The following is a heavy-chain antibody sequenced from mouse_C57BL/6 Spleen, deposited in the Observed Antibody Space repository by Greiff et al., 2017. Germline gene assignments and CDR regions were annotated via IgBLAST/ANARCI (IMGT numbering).Heavy chain of an antibody. D-gene: IGHD1-1*01. V-gene: IGHV1-82*01. J-gene: IGHJ4*01. CDR2: IYPGDGDT. CDR1: GYAFSSSW. CDR3: ARRDYYGSSLDAMDY. Sequence: LQESGPELVKPGASVKISCKASGYAFSSSWMNWVKQRPGKGLEWIGRIYPGDGDTNYNGKFKGKATLTADKSSSTAYMQLSSLTSEDSAVYFCARRDYYGSSLDAMDYWGQGTSVTVSS.